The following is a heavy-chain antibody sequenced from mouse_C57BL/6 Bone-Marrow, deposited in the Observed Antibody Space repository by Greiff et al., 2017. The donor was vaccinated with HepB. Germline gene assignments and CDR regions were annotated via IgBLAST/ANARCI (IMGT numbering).Heavy chain of an antibody. CDR2: IHPSDSDT. J-gene: IGHJ3*01. CDR3: AFYYDYDDPFAY. D-gene: IGHD2-4*01. CDR1: GYTFTSYW. Sequence: VQLQQPGAELVKPGASVKVSCKASGYTFTSYWMHWVKQRPGQGLEWIGRIHPSDSDTNYNQKFKGKATLTVDKSSSTAYMQLSSLTSEDSAVYYCAFYYDYDDPFAYWGQGTLVTVSA. V-gene: IGHV1-74*01.